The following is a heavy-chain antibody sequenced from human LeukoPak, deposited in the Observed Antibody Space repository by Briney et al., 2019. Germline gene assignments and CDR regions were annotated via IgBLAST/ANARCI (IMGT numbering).Heavy chain of an antibody. Sequence: SETLSLTCTVSGGSISTYYGSWIRQPPGKGLEWIGYTYYTGSTNYNPSLKSRVTISVDTSKNQFSLKLSSVTAADTAVYYCARDYSNYIVDYWGQGILVTVSS. D-gene: IGHD4-11*01. V-gene: IGHV4-59*01. CDR3: ARDYSNYIVDY. CDR1: GGSISTYY. CDR2: TYYTGST. J-gene: IGHJ4*02.